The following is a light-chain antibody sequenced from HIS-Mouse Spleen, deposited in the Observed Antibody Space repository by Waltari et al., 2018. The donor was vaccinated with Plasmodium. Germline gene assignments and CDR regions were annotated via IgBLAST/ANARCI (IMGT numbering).Light chain of an antibody. Sequence: QSALTQPASVSGSPGQSITISCTGTSSDVGSYNLVSWDQQHPGKAPKLMIYEGSKRPSGVSKRFSGSKSGNTASLTISGLQAEDEADYYCCSYAGSSTFVFGGGTKLTVL. J-gene: IGLJ3*02. CDR1: SSDVGSYNL. CDR2: EGS. CDR3: CSYAGSSTFV. V-gene: IGLV2-23*03.